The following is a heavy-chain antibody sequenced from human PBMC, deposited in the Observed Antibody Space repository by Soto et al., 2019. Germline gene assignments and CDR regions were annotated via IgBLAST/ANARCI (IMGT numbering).Heavy chain of an antibody. CDR3: AREYGDYDY. CDR2: IDHSGNT. J-gene: IGHJ4*02. V-gene: IGHV4-38-2*02. CDR1: GYSISSGFY. Sequence: KSSETLSLTCAVSGYSISSGFYWGWIRQPPGEGLEWIGSIDHSGNTYYNPSLKSRVTISVDTSKNQFFLKLSSVTAADTAVYYCAREYGDYDYWGQGALVTVSS. D-gene: IGHD4-17*01.